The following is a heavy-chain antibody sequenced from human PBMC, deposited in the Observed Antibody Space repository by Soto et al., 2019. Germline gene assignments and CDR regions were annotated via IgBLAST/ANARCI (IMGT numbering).Heavy chain of an antibody. V-gene: IGHV1-24*01. Sequence: ASVKVSCKVSGYTLTELSMHWVRQAPGKGLEWMGGFDPEDGETIHAQKFQGRVTMTEDTSTDTAYMELSSLRSEDTAVYYCATLRFGELLHAFDIWGQGTMVTVSS. CDR2: FDPEDGET. CDR3: ATLRFGELLHAFDI. CDR1: GYTLTELS. J-gene: IGHJ3*02. D-gene: IGHD3-10*01.